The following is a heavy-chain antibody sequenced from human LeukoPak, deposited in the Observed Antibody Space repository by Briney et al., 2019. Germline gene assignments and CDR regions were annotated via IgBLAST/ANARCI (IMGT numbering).Heavy chain of an antibody. Sequence: SETLSLTCTVSGGSISSSSYYWGWIRQPPGKGLEWIGSIYYSGSTYYNPSLKSRVTISVDTSKNQFSLKLSSVTAADTAVYYCARSLYIAVAVKGLFDYWGQGTLVTVSS. D-gene: IGHD6-19*01. CDR1: GGSISSSSYY. J-gene: IGHJ4*02. CDR2: IYYSGST. V-gene: IGHV4-39*01. CDR3: ARSLYIAVAVKGLFDY.